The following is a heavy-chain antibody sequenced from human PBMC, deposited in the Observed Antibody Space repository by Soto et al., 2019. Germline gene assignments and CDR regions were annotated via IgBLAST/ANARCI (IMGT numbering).Heavy chain of an antibody. Sequence: ASVKVSCKASGYTFTSYGISWVRQAPGQELEWMGWISAYNGNTNYAQKLQGRVTMTTDTSTSTAYMELRSLRSDDTAVYYCARDQGFYDSSGYYVRQPYYFDYWGRGTLVAVAS. CDR2: ISAYNGNT. CDR1: GYTFTSYG. D-gene: IGHD3-22*01. J-gene: IGHJ4*02. V-gene: IGHV1-18*01. CDR3: ARDQGFYDSSGYYVRQPYYFDY.